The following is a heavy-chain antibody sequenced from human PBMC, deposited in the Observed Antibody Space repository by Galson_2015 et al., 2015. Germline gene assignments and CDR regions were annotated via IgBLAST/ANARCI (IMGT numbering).Heavy chain of an antibody. D-gene: IGHD2-21*02. CDR2: IYWNDDK. CDR3: VHSRLNY. CDR1: GFSLSTSGVG. V-gene: IGHV2-5*01. Sequence: PALVKPTQPLTLTCTFSGFSLSTSGVGVGWIRQPPGKALEWLALIYWNDDKRYSPSLKSRLTITKDTSKNQVVLIMTNMDPVDTATYYCVHSRLNYWGQGTLVTISS. J-gene: IGHJ4*02.